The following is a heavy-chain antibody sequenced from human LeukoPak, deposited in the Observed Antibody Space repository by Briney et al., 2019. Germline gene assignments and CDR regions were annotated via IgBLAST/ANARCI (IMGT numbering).Heavy chain of an antibody. CDR3: ARHYGSAWFAH. CDR2: FNPRDSST. D-gene: IGHD6-25*01. V-gene: IGHV5-51*01. J-gene: IGHJ5*02. CDR1: GYTFTNYW. Sequence: RGESLKISCKTSGYTFTNYWLAWVRQMPGKGLEWVGIFNPRDSSTRYSPSFQGQVTFSADTSVSTAYLQWSSLRASDTARYYCARHYGSAWFAHWGQGTQATVSS.